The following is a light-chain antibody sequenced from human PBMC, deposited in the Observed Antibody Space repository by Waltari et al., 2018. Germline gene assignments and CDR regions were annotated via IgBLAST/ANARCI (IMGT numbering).Light chain of an antibody. CDR1: SRDVGSYNL. V-gene: IGLV2-23*01. J-gene: IGLJ2*01. CDR3: CSYAGSSTLL. CDR2: EGS. Sequence: QSALTQPASVSGSPGPSITVPCPGTSRDVGSYNLASWYQQHPGKAPKLMIYEGSKRPSGVSNRFSGSKSGNTASLTISGLQAEDEADYYCCSYAGSSTLLFGGGTKVTVL.